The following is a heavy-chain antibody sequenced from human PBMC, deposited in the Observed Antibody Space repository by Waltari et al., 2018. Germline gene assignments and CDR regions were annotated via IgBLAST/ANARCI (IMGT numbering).Heavy chain of an antibody. D-gene: IGHD3-10*01. Sequence: QVQLLESGPGLVKPSETLSLTCAVSGYSINSGYYWGWIRQPPGKGLEWIGSIYHSGRTYYNPSLKSRVTISVDTSKNQFSLRLTSVTAADAALYYCARVRGSGTSHLEAFDYWGQGTLVTVSS. CDR2: IYHSGRT. J-gene: IGHJ4*02. V-gene: IGHV4-38-2*01. CDR1: GYSINSGYY. CDR3: ARVRGSGTSHLEAFDY.